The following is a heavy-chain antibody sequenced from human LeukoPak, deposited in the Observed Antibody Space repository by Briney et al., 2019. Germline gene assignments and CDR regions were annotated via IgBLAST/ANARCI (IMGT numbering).Heavy chain of an antibody. CDR2: ISAYNGNT. J-gene: IGHJ5*02. Sequence: ASVKLSCKASGYTFTSYGISWVRQAPGQGLEWMGWISAYNGNTNYAQKLQGRVTMTTDTSTSTAYMDLRSLRSDDTAVYYCARALKVVPGSWVNWFDPWGQGTLVTVSS. V-gene: IGHV1-18*04. CDR3: ARALKVVPGSWVNWFDP. D-gene: IGHD2-2*01. CDR1: GYTFTSYG.